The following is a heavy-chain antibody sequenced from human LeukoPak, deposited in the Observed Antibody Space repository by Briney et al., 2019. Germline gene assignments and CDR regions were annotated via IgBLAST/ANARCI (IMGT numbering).Heavy chain of an antibody. CDR2: ISWDGGST. D-gene: IGHD3-10*01. CDR1: GFTFDDYA. CDR3: AKAFGEFSQFDY. J-gene: IGHJ4*02. V-gene: IGHV3-43D*04. Sequence: PAGSLRLSCAASGFTFDDYAMHWVRQAPGKGLEWVSLISWDGGSTYYADSVKGRFTISRDNSKNSLYLQMNSLRAEDTALYYCAKAFGEFSQFDYWGQGTLVTVSS.